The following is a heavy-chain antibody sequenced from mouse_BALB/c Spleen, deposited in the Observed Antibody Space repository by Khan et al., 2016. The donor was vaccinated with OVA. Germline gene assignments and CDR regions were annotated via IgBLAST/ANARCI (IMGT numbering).Heavy chain of an antibody. CDR1: GYTFTTAG. CDR3: VRGGAAVYRNDGGAVST. Sequence: QIQLVQSGPELKKPGETVRISCTASGYTFTTAGMQWVQKMPGQGLKWIGWINTHSGVPKYAEDFQGRFAFSLDTSASTAYLQITNLKYEDTATYCSVRGGAAVYRNDGGAVSTWGQGTTVTVSS. CDR2: INTHSGVP. V-gene: IGHV9-4*02. J-gene: IGHJ2*01. D-gene: IGHD2-1*01.